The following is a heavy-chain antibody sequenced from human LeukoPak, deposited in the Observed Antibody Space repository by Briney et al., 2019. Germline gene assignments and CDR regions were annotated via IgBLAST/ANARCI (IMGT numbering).Heavy chain of an antibody. J-gene: IGHJ4*02. D-gene: IGHD2-15*01. CDR1: GGSISSYY. Sequence: SETLSLTCTVSGGSISSYYWSGIRQPPGKGLEWIGYIYYSGSTNYNPSLKSRVTISVDTSKNQFSLKLSSVTAADTAVYYCARVGGSSVVDYWGQGTLVTVSS. V-gene: IGHV4-59*01. CDR3: ARVGGSSVVDY. CDR2: IYYSGST.